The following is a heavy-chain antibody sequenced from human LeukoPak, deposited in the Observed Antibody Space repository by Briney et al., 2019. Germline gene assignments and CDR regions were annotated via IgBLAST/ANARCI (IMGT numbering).Heavy chain of an antibody. V-gene: IGHV3-11*01. Sequence: PGGSLRLSCAASGFTFSDYYISWIRQAPGKGLEWLAYISNSGDTRKYADSVTGRFTISRDNAKNSVFLQMNSLRAEDSGVYYCARDVRGRTPLKLGMKWFDPWGQGTRVTDSS. CDR1: GFTFSDYY. J-gene: IGHJ5*02. CDR2: ISNSGDTR. CDR3: ARDVRGRTPLKLGMKWFDP. D-gene: IGHD7-27*01.